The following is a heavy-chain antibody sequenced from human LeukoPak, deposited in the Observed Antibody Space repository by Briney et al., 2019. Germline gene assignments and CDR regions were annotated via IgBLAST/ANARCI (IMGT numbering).Heavy chain of an antibody. Sequence: VASVKVSCKASGYTFTSYGISWVRQAPGQGLEWMGWISAYNGNTNYAQKLQGRVTMTTDTSTSTAYMELRSLRSDDTAVYYCARVGVEYSSSSEESYYYYMDVWGKGTTVTISS. D-gene: IGHD6-6*01. V-gene: IGHV1-18*01. J-gene: IGHJ6*03. CDR3: ARVGVEYSSSSEESYYYYMDV. CDR1: GYTFTSYG. CDR2: ISAYNGNT.